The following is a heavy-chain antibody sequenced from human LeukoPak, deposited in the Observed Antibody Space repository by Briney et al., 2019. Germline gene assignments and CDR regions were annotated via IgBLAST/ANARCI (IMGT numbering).Heavy chain of an antibody. D-gene: IGHD6-6*01. CDR3: ANQPRTHSSSPYFDY. J-gene: IGHJ4*02. Sequence: GGSLRLSCAASGFTFSDYYMSWIRQAPGKGLEWVSYISSSGSSIYYADSVKGRFTISRDNSKNTLYLQMNSLRAEDTAVYYCANQPRTHSSSPYFDYWGQGTLVTVPS. CDR1: GFTFSDYY. CDR2: ISSSGSSI. V-gene: IGHV3-11*01.